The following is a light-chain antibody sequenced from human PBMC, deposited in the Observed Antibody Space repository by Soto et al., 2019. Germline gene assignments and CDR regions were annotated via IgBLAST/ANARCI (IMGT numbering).Light chain of an antibody. CDR2: AAA. Sequence: DIQMTQSQSSLSAPVGDRVTITCQASQDITNALNWYQQKPGKAPKLLIYAAAKLETGVPSRFSGSGSGTEFTCTISVRQPEDVAKYYCLQYVSLPFTCGPGNKGDLK. V-gene: IGKV1-33*01. J-gene: IGKJ3*01. CDR1: QDITNA. CDR3: LQYVSLPFT.